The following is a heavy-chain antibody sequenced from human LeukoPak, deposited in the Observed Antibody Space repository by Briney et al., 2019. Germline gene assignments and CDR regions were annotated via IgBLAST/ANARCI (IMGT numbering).Heavy chain of an antibody. V-gene: IGHV7-4-1*02. CDR2: INTNTGNP. CDR3: ARGSVGYYDFWSGYYTGYYFDY. CDR1: GYTFTSSA. Sequence: ASVKVSCKASGYTFTSSAMNWVRQAPGQGLEWMGWINTNTGNPTYAQGFTGRFVFSLDTSVSTAYLQISSLKAEDTAVYYCARGSVGYYDFWSGYYTGYYFDYWGQGTLVTVSS. J-gene: IGHJ4*02. D-gene: IGHD3-3*01.